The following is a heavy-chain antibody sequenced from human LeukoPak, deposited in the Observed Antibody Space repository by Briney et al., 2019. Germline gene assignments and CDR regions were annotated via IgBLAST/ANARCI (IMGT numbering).Heavy chain of an antibody. V-gene: IGHV4-59*01. D-gene: IGHD3-10*01. CDR1: GGSISSYY. CDR2: IYYSGST. Sequence: PSETLSLTCTVSGGSISSYYWSWIRQPPGKGLEWIGYIYYSGSTNYNPSLKSRVTISVDTSKNQFSLKLSSVTAADTAVYYCAREYGSGRYGYWGQGTLVTVSS. J-gene: IGHJ4*02. CDR3: AREYGSGRYGY.